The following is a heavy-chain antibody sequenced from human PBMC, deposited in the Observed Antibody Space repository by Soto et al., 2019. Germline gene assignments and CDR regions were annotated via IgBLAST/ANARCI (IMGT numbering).Heavy chain of an antibody. CDR3: AKATATGGGAFDF. Sequence: TGGSLRLSCAASGFPCGSYDMTWVRQAPGKGLEWVSTILVDGRTFYVDSVKGRFTISRDNSRNTVYLQMNSLTAGDTALYYCAKATATGGGAFDFCGQGTTVTVSS. CDR1: GFPCGSYD. CDR2: ILVDGRT. D-gene: IGHD2-8*02. V-gene: IGHV3-23*01. J-gene: IGHJ3*01.